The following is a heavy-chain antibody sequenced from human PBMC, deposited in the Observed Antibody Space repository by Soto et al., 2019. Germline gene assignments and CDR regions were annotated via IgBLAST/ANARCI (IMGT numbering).Heavy chain of an antibody. CDR1: GGSFSGYY. Sequence: SETLSLTCAVYGGSFSGYYWSWIRQPPGKGLEWIGEINHSGSTNYNPSLKSRVTISVDTSKNQFSLKLSSVTDADTAVYYCARGGYNYYYGMDVWGQGTTVTVSS. CDR2: INHSGST. CDR3: ARGGYNYYYGMDV. J-gene: IGHJ6*02. V-gene: IGHV4-34*01.